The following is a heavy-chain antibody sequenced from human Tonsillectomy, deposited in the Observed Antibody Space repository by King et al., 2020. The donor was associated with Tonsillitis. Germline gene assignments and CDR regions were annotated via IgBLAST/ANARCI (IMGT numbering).Heavy chain of an antibody. J-gene: IGHJ6*02. CDR2: ISAYNGNT. CDR1: GYTFSSYG. Sequence: VQLVESGAEVKKPGASVKVSCKASGYTFSSYGISWVRQAPGQGLEWMGWISAYNGNTNYAQKLQGRVTMTTDTSTSTAYMELRSLRSDDTAVYYCARADHDYGDYYYYGMDVWGQGTTVTVSS. D-gene: IGHD3-16*01. CDR3: ARADHDYGDYYYYGMDV. V-gene: IGHV1-18*01.